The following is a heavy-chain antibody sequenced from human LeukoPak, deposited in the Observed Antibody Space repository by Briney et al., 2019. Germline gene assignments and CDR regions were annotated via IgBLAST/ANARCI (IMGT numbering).Heavy chain of an antibody. J-gene: IGHJ4*02. D-gene: IGHD3-3*01. CDR3: AKVPYDFWSGYYWDY. V-gene: IGHV3-30*18. CDR2: ISYDGSNK. Sequence: VISYDGSNKYYADSVKGRFTISRDNSKNTLYLQMNSLRAEDTAVYYCAKVPYDFWSGYYWDYWGQGTLVTVSS.